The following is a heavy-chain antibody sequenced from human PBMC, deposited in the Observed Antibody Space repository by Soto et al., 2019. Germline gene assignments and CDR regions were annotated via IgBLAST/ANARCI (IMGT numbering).Heavy chain of an antibody. CDR2: ITSSSSTI. V-gene: IGHV3-48*02. CDR1: GFTFSSNS. CDR3: ARGRVGTAYFDY. J-gene: IGHJ4*02. D-gene: IGHD2-21*02. Sequence: PGGSLRLSCAASGFTFSSNSMNWVRQAPGKGLEWISYITSSSSTIYCADSVKGRFTISRDNAKNSVYLQMNSLRDEDTAVYYCARGRVGTAYFDYWGQGALVTVSS.